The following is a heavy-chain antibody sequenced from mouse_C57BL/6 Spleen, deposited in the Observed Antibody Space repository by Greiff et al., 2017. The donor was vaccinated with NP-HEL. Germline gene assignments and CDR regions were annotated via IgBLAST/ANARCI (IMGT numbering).Heavy chain of an antibody. CDR3: ARDDRWYAMDD. V-gene: IGHV3-1*01. D-gene: IGHD2-3*01. J-gene: IGHJ4*01. Sequence: EVQLQQSGPGMVKPSQSLSLTCTVSGYSITSGYDWHWIRNFPGNILEWMGYISYSGSTNYNPSLKSRISITLDTSKNHFFLKLNSVTTEETATYYCARDDRWYAMDDWGPGTSVTVAS. CDR2: ISYSGST. CDR1: GYSITSGYD.